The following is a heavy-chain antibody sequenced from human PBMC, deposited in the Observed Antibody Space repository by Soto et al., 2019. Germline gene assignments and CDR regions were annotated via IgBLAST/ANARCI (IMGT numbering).Heavy chain of an antibody. CDR2: IYDSGST. Sequence: QVQLQESGPGLVKPSQTLSLTCTVSGDSISSDNYYWSWIRQPPGKGLEWIGYIYDSGSTYYNASLKGRVTISVDTPKNQFSLKLSSVTAADTAVYYCARVRCYGDYSDYWGQGTLVTVSS. V-gene: IGHV4-30-4*01. D-gene: IGHD4-17*01. CDR1: GDSISSDNYY. CDR3: ARVRCYGDYSDY. J-gene: IGHJ4*02.